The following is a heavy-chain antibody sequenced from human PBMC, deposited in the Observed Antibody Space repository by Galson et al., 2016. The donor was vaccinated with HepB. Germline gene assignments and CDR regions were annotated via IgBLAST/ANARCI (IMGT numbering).Heavy chain of an antibody. CDR1: GFTFSNYA. CDR3: ARYSNSWAPFDY. V-gene: IGHV3-23*01. Sequence: SLRLSCAASGFTFSNYAMTWLRQAPGKGLEWVSGISGSGANPHPANAVKGRFTISRDNSNNTLYLQVNSLRAVDTALYFCARYSNSWAPFDYWGQGRLVTVSS. D-gene: IGHD6-13*01. J-gene: IGHJ4*02. CDR2: ISGSGANP.